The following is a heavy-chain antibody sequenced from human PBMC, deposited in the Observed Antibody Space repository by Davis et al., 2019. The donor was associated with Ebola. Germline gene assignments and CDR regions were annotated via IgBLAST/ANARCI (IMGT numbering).Heavy chain of an antibody. CDR1: GFTFSSYS. J-gene: IGHJ4*02. Sequence: GESLKISCAASGFTFSSYSMNWVRQAPGKGLEWVSSISSSSSYIYYADSVKGRFTISRDNAKNSLYLQMNSLRAEDTAVYYCARSKDSSGYYIPDYWGQGTLVTVSS. V-gene: IGHV3-21*01. CDR2: ISSSSSYI. D-gene: IGHD3-22*01. CDR3: ARSKDSSGYYIPDY.